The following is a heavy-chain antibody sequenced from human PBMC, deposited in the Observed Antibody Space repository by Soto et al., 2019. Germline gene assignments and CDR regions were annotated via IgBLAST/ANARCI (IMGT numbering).Heavy chain of an antibody. CDR2: ISGNGVTT. CDR1: GFTFSSYA. Sequence: EVQLLESGGGDLVQPGGSLRLSCAAAGFTFSSYAMSWVRQAPGKGLEWVSPISGNGVTTYYAGSVKGRFTISRDNSKNTLYLKLNSLRAEDTAVYYCAKMYSSGWYYEDYWGQGTLVTVSS. D-gene: IGHD6-19*01. J-gene: IGHJ4*02. V-gene: IGHV3-23*01. CDR3: AKMYSSGWYYEDY.